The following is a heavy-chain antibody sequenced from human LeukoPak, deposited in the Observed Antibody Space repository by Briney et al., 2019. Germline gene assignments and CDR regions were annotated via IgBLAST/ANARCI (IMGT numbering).Heavy chain of an antibody. CDR1: GGSISSYY. J-gene: IGHJ4*02. CDR2: IYHSGST. Sequence: PSETLSLTCTVSGGSISSYYWSWIRQPPGKGLEWIGYIYHSGSTYYNPSLKSRVTISVDTSKNQFSLKLSSVTAADTAVYYCARVYDYGGNSEWGQGTLVTVSS. D-gene: IGHD4-23*01. CDR3: ARVYDYGGNSE. V-gene: IGHV4-59*12.